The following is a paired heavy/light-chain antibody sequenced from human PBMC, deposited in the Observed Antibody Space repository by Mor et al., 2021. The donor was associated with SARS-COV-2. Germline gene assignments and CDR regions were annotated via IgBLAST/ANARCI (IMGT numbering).Heavy chain of an antibody. CDR2: IYYSGST. Sequence: QVQLQESGPGLVKPSETLSLTCTVSGGSISSYYWSWIRQPPGKGLEWIGYIYYSGSTNYNPSLKSRVTISVDTSKNQFSLKLSSVTAADTAVYYCARQVVPAAIGYYYYGMDVWGQGTTVTVSS. CDR3: ARQVVPAAIGYYYYGMDV. D-gene: IGHD2-2*01. CDR1: GGSISSYY. J-gene: IGHJ6*02. V-gene: IGHV4-59*01.
Light chain of an antibody. CDR2: AAS. CDR1: QGISNY. J-gene: IGKJ3*01. Sequence: DIQMTQSPSSLSASVGDRVTITCRASQGISNYLAWYQQKPGKVPKLLIYAASTLQSGVPSRFSGSGSGTDFTLTISSLQPEDVATYYCQKYNSAPFTFGPGTKVDIK. V-gene: IGKV1-27*01. CDR3: QKYNSAPFT.